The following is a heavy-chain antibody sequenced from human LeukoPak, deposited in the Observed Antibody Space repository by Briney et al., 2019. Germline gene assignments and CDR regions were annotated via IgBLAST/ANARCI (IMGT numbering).Heavy chain of an antibody. J-gene: IGHJ5*02. V-gene: IGHV4-39*07. Sequence: PSETLSLTCTVSGGSISSSSYYWSWIRQPPGKGLEWIGEINHSGSTNYNPSLKSRVTISVDTSKNQFSLKLSSVTAADTAVYYCAGAQCIAARICRFDPWGQGTLVTVSS. CDR2: INHSGST. CDR1: GGSISSSSYY. CDR3: AGAQCIAARICRFDP. D-gene: IGHD6-6*01.